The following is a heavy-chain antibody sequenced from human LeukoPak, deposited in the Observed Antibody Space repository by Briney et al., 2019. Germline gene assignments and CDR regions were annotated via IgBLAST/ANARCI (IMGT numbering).Heavy chain of an antibody. Sequence: GGSLRISCVASGFIVSSNYMGWVRQAPGKGLEWVSVIYSGGSTYYADSVKGRFTISRDNSKNMIYLEMNSLRAEDTAVYYCAKDRVGATGELVGYWGQGTLVTVSS. J-gene: IGHJ4*02. V-gene: IGHV3-66*01. CDR1: GFIVSSNY. D-gene: IGHD1-26*01. CDR3: AKDRVGATGELVGY. CDR2: IYSGGST.